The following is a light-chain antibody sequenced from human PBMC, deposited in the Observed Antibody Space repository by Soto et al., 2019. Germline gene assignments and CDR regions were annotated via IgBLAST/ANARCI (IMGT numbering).Light chain of an antibody. V-gene: IGKV3-11*01. Sequence: EIVLTQSPGTLSLSPGERATLSCRATQSVANYVAWSQQKPGQAPRLLIYDASNRATGTPGRISGAGAGTDFTLTISTLEPEDFAVHYCHQRCDWPWTFGQGTKVEIK. CDR2: DAS. CDR1: QSVANY. J-gene: IGKJ1*01. CDR3: HQRCDWPWT.